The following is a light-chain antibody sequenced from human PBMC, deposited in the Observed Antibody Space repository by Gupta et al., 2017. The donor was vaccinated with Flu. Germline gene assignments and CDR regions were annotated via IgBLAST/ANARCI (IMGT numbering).Light chain of an antibody. V-gene: IGKV3-15*01. J-gene: IGKJ1*01. CDR1: QSVSNN. Sequence: EIVMTQSPATLSVSPGERATLSCRASQSVSNNVVWYQQKPGQAPRLLIYGTSTRVTGIPARFSGSGSGTYFTLTISSLQPEDFAVYYCHQYNNWPPKWASGQGTKVEIK. CDR3: HQYNNWPPKWA. CDR2: GTS.